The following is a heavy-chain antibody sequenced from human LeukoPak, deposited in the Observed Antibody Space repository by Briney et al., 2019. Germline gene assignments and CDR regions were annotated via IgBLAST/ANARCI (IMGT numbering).Heavy chain of an antibody. V-gene: IGHV1-58*01. CDR1: GFTFSNSA. Sequence: SVKVSCKASGFTFSNSAFQWVRQARGQRLEWIGWIVVGSDSTKYAQKFQERVSITRDMSTSTVYMELSSLRSEDTAVYYCTAEIYRGHVYSYYYGMDVWGQGTTVTVSS. CDR3: TAEIYRGHVYSYYYGMDV. CDR2: IVVGSDST. J-gene: IGHJ6*02. D-gene: IGHD5-12*01.